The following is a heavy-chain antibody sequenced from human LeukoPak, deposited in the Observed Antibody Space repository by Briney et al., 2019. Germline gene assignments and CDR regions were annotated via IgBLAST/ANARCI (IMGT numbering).Heavy chain of an antibody. Sequence: PSETLSLTCTVSGGSISSGSYYWSWIRQPAGKGLEWIGRIYTSGSTNYNPSLKSRVTISVDTSKNQFSLKLSSVTAADTAVYYCARDFRSSGWHYFDYWGQGTLVTVSS. J-gene: IGHJ4*02. CDR2: IYTSGST. CDR1: GGSISSGSYY. D-gene: IGHD6-19*01. V-gene: IGHV4-61*02. CDR3: ARDFRSSGWHYFDY.